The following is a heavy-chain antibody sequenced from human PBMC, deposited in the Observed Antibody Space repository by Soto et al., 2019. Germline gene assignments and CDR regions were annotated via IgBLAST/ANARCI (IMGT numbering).Heavy chain of an antibody. J-gene: IGHJ4*02. CDR2: ISAYTGNT. CDR1: GYIFNSVG. V-gene: IGHV1-18*01. Sequence: QVQLVQSGGEVKKPGASVKVSCKASGYIFNSVGISWVRQAPGQGLEWMGWISAYTGNTKYAQNFQGRVTMTTDTSTSTAYMELRSLRYDDTAVYYCARRLTTGEIDYWGQGTLVTVSS. D-gene: IGHD4-17*01. CDR3: ARRLTTGEIDY.